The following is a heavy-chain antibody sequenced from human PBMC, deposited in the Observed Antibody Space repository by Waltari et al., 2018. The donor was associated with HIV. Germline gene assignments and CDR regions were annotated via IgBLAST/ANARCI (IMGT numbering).Heavy chain of an antibody. J-gene: IGHJ6*02. CDR1: GHTTVGYY. Sequence: QAQVLQSGAEVKEPGASVQVACESSGHTTVGYYFHWWRQAPGQGLEWMGWINTRTGGTNYAQKFQGRVNMARGTSLTTAHMELSSLRSDDTAVYYCATETYFGSGSYYRDAMDVWGQGTMVAVTS. CDR3: ATETYFGSGSYYRDAMDV. CDR2: INTRTGGT. D-gene: IGHD3-10*01. V-gene: IGHV1-2*02.